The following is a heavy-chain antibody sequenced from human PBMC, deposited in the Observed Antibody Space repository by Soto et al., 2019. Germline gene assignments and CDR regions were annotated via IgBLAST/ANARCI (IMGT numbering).Heavy chain of an antibody. D-gene: IGHD6-13*01. V-gene: IGHV4-31*03. J-gene: IGHJ4*01. CDR3: ARFAREENPKVGSWYYFDY. CDR1: GGSISSGGYF. Sequence: QVQLQESGPGLVKPSQTLSLTCTVSGGSISSGGYFWRWVRQHPGKGLEWIGNIYYSGRTYYNPSLKSRVTISVDTSKNQFSLKLSSVTAADTAVYYCARFAREENPKVGSWYYFDYWGXXXXXXVSS. CDR2: IYYSGRT.